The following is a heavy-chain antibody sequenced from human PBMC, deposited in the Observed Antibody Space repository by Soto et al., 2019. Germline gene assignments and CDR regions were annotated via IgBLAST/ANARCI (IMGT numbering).Heavy chain of an antibody. D-gene: IGHD2-2*01. CDR2: ISAYNGNT. J-gene: IGHJ6*02. V-gene: IGHV1-18*01. Sequence: QVQLVQSGAEVKKPGASVKVSCKASGYTFTSYGISWVRQVPGQGLEWMGCISAYNGNTNYAQKLQGRVTMTTDTSTSTAYMELRSLRSDDTAVYYCAREGYCISTSCRHYDYYGMDVWGQGTTVTVSS. CDR1: GYTFTSYG. CDR3: AREGYCISTSCRHYDYYGMDV.